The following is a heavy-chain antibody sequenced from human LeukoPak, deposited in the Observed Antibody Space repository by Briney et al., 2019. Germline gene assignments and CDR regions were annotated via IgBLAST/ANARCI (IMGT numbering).Heavy chain of an antibody. V-gene: IGHV3-48*03. CDR3: ARDGPGYSFDS. D-gene: IGHD5-18*01. CDR1: GFSFISYE. Sequence: GSLRLSCAASGFSFISYEMNWVRQAPGKGLEWVSCISTSGNTIYYADSVKGRFTVSRDSARNSLFLQLNSLRAEDTAVYYCARDGPGYSFDSWGQGTLVAVSS. CDR2: ISTSGNTI. J-gene: IGHJ4*02.